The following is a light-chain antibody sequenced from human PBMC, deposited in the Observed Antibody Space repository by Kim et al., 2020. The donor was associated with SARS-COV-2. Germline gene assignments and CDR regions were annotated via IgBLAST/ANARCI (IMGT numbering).Light chain of an antibody. CDR2: EVS. J-gene: IGLJ3*02. V-gene: IGLV2-23*02. Sequence: GQSITISCTGTSSDVRSYNLVSWYQQHPGKAPKLMIYEVSKRPSGVSNRFSGSKSGNTASLTISGLQAEDEADYYCCSYAGSSTPWVFGGGTKLTVL. CDR1: SSDVRSYNL. CDR3: CSYAGSSTPWV.